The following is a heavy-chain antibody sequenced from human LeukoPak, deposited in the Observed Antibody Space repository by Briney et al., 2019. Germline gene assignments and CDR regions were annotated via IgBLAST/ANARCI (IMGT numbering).Heavy chain of an antibody. J-gene: IGHJ6*02. D-gene: IGHD2-8*01. CDR1: GFTFSNYW. CDR2: INYDGSST. V-gene: IGHV3-74*01. Sequence: GGSLRLSCAASGFTFSNYWMHWVRQAPGKGLVWVSRINYDGSSTSYADSVKGRFTISRDNAKNTLYLQMNSLRAEDTAVYYCARAPRYCTNGVCYFYYGMDVWGQGTTVTVSS. CDR3: ARAPRYCTNGVCYFYYGMDV.